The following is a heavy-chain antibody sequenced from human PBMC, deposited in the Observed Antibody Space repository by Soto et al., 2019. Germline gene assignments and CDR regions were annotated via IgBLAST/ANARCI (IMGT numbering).Heavy chain of an antibody. CDR3: ARDLSGSDPLGTFDI. D-gene: IGHD1-26*01. CDR2: ISAYNGNT. V-gene: IGHV1-18*01. J-gene: IGHJ3*02. Sequence: ASVKVSCKASGYTFTSYGISWVRQAPGQGLEWMGWISAYNGNTNYAQKFQGRVTMTTDTSTSTAYMELRSLRSDDTAVFYCARDLSGSDPLGTFDIWGQGTMVTVSS. CDR1: GYTFTSYG.